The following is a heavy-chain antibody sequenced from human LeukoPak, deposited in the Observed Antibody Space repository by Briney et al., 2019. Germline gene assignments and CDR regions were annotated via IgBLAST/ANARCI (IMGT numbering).Heavy chain of an antibody. CDR2: VYYSGST. D-gene: IGHD3-3*01. V-gene: IGHV4-59*02. CDR1: GGSVNNYY. J-gene: IGHJ4*02. CDR3: ARGASGFLEWLPHY. Sequence: SETLSLTCIVSGGSVNNYYWSWIRQPPGKGLEWIGNVYYSGSTNYNPSLKSRVTISVDTSKNQFSLKLSSVTAADTAVYYCARGASGFLEWLPHYWGQGTLVTVSS.